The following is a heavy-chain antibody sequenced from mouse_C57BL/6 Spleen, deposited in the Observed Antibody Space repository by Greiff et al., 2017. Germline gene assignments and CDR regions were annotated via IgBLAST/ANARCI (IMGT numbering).Heavy chain of an antibody. CDR3: ARANYGSSLAWFAY. CDR1: GFTFSSYA. J-gene: IGHJ3*01. D-gene: IGHD1-1*01. Sequence: EVKVEESGGGLVKPGGSLKLSCAASGFTFSSYAMSWVRQTPEKRLEWVATISDGGSYTYYPDNVKGRFTISRDNAKNNLYLQMSHLKSEDTAMYYCARANYGSSLAWFAYWGQGTLVTVSA. CDR2: ISDGGSYT. V-gene: IGHV5-4*03.